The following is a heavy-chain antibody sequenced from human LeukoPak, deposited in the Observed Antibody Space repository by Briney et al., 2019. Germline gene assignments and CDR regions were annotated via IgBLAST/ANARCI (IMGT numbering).Heavy chain of an antibody. CDR2: IVVGSGNT. J-gene: IGHJ4*02. CDR3: ARGPITTRSHFDY. CDR1: GFTFTSSA. D-gene: IGHD3-22*01. Sequence: SVKVSCKASGFTFTSSAVQWVRQARGQRLEWIGWIVVGSGNTNYAQKFQERVTITRDMSTSTAYMELSSLRSEDTAVYYCARGPITTRSHFDYWGQGTLVTVSS. V-gene: IGHV1-58*01.